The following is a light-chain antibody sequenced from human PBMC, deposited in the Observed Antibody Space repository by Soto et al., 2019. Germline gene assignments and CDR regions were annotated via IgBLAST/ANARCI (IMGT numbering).Light chain of an antibody. CDR2: AAS. V-gene: IGKV1-27*01. Sequence: DIQMTQSPSSLSASVGDRVTITCRASQGISNFLAWYQQKPGKVPKLLISAASILQSGVPSRFSGSGSGTDFTLTITSLQPEDVATYYCQKYSSVITFGQGTRLEIK. J-gene: IGKJ5*01. CDR1: QGISNF. CDR3: QKYSSVIT.